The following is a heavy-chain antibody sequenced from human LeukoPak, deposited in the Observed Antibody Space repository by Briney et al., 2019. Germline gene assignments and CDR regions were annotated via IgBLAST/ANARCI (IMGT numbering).Heavy chain of an antibody. D-gene: IGHD3-16*01. CDR3: ARGGGLDV. Sequence: GGSLRLSCAASGFTFSSYAMHWVRQAPGKGLEWVAVISYDGSNKYYADSVKGRFTISRDNAKNSLYLQMSNLRAEDTAVYFCARGGGLDVWGQGATVTVSS. V-gene: IGHV3-30*04. J-gene: IGHJ6*02. CDR2: ISYDGSNK. CDR1: GFTFSSYA.